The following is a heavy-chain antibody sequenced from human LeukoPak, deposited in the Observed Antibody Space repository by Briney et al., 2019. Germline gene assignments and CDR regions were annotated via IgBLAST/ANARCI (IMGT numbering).Heavy chain of an antibody. CDR3: ATVADFWSGYLKYYYMDV. J-gene: IGHJ6*03. V-gene: IGHV1-24*01. D-gene: IGHD3-3*01. CDR1: GYTLTELS. Sequence: ASVKVSCKVSGYTLTELSMHWVRQAPGKGLEWMGGFDPEDGETIYAQKFQGRVTMTEDTSTDTDYMELSSLRSEDTAVYYCATVADFWSGYLKYYYMDVWGKGTTVTVSS. CDR2: FDPEDGET.